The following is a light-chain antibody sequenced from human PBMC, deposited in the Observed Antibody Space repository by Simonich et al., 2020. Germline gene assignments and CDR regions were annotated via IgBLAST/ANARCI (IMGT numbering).Light chain of an antibody. CDR1: QSISSW. Sequence: DIQMTQSPSSLSASVGNRVTITCRASQSISSWLAWYQQKSGKAPKLLIYKASSLESGVPSSFSGSGSVTEFTRTISSLQPDDFATYYCQQYNSYSWTFGQGTKVEIK. V-gene: IGKV1-5*03. CDR3: QQYNSYSWT. CDR2: KAS. J-gene: IGKJ1*01.